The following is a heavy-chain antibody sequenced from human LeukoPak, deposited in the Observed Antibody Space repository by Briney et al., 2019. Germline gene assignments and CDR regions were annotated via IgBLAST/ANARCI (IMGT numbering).Heavy chain of an antibody. Sequence: PSETLSLTCTVSGGSISSYYWSWIRQPPGKGLEWVGYIYYSGSTNYNPSTKSRVTISVKTPKNQIYLQLSSIPTAEDAMYYCARDNSSDSISPFFDYWGQGTLVTVSS. V-gene: IGHV4-59*01. D-gene: IGHD3-22*01. CDR1: GGSISSYY. J-gene: IGHJ4*02. CDR2: IYYSGST. CDR3: ARDNSSDSISPFFDY.